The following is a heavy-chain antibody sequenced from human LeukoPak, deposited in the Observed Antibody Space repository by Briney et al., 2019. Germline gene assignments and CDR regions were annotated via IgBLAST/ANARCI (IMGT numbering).Heavy chain of an antibody. D-gene: IGHD3-22*01. CDR1: GFTFSSNA. Sequence: PGGSXXLSGAASGFTFSSNAVRWVGQAPGKGGGXVSXISGSGGSTYYADSVKGRFTISRDNSKNTLYLQMNSLRAEDTAVYYCAKGDSYYYDSSGYFQHWGQGTLVTVSS. CDR2: ISGSGGST. V-gene: IGHV3-23*01. CDR3: AKGDSYYYDSSGYFQH. J-gene: IGHJ1*01.